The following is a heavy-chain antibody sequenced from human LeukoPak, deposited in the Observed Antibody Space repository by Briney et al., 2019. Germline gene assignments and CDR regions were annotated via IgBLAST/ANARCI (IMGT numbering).Heavy chain of an antibody. CDR1: GYTFTGYY. CDR3: ARAPYSSGWLFDY. D-gene: IGHD6-19*01. CDR2: INSNSGGT. J-gene: IGHJ4*02. Sequence: ASVKVSCKASGYTFTGYYMHWVRQAPGQGLEWMGWINSNSGGTNYAQKFQGRVTMTRDTSISTAYMELSRLRSDDTAVYYCARAPYSSGWLFDYWGQGTLVTVSS. V-gene: IGHV1-2*02.